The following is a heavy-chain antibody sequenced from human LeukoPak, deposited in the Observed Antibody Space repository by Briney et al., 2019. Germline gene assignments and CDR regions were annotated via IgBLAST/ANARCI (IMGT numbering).Heavy chain of an antibody. D-gene: IGHD2-15*01. J-gene: IGHJ4*02. CDR1: GGSISSSNYY. V-gene: IGHV4-39*01. CDR3: ARLRGDCCGGSCYFFDY. Sequence: KPSETLSLTCTVSGGSISSSNYYWGWIRQPPGKGLEWIGNIYYSGSTYYNPSLKSRVAISVDTSKNQLSLKLSSVTAADTAVYYCARLRGDCCGGSCYFFDYWGQGTLVTVSS. CDR2: IYYSGST.